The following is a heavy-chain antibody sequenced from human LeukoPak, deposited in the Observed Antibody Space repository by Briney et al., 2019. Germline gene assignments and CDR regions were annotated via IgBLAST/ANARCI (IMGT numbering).Heavy chain of an antibody. D-gene: IGHD6-13*01. CDR3: ARVRVAAAVPDY. V-gene: IGHV4-34*01. CDR1: GGSFSGYY. J-gene: IGHJ4*02. Sequence: SETLSLTCAVYGGSFSGYYWSWIRQPPGKGLEWIGEINHSGSTNYNPSLKSRVTISVDTSKNQFSLKLSSVTAADTAVYYCARVRVAAAVPDYWGQGTLVTVSS. CDR2: INHSGST.